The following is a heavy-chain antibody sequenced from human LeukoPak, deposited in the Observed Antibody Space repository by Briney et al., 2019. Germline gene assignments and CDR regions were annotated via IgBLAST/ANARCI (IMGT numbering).Heavy chain of an antibody. D-gene: IGHD1-26*01. CDR3: ARDEGGNNYFDP. CDR2: IYYSGST. V-gene: IGHV4-31*03. J-gene: IGHJ5*02. Sequence: SETLSLTCTVSGGSISSSVYYWSWIRQHPGKGLEWIGYIYYSGSTYYNPSLKSRLTISVDTSKNQFSLNLSSVTAADTAVYYCARDEGGNNYFDPWGQGTLVTVSS. CDR1: GGSISSSVYY.